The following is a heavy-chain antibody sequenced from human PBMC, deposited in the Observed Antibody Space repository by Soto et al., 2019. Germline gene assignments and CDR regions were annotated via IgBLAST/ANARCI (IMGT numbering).Heavy chain of an antibody. J-gene: IGHJ4*02. CDR1: GNSISTTNW. V-gene: IGHV4-4*02. CDR3: ARDVGYHYDGSPSGQFDF. CDR2: IYHSGST. Sequence: SETLSLTCVVSGNSISTTNWWSWVRQSPGKGLDWIGEIYHSGSTNYNPSLKSRVTISVDKSKNQFSLKLSSVTAADTAVYYCARDVGYHYDGSPSGQFDFWGQGTVVTVSS. D-gene: IGHD3-22*01.